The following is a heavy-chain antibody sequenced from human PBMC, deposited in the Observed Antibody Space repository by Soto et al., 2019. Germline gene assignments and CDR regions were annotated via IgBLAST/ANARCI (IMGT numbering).Heavy chain of an antibody. Sequence: GSLRLSCAASGFTFSSYAMHWVRQAPGKGLEWVAVISYDGSNKYYADSVKGRFTISRDNSKNTLYLQMNSLRAEDTAVYYCARDVFPRAVAGRGGAFDIWGQGTMVTVSS. V-gene: IGHV3-30-3*01. D-gene: IGHD6-19*01. CDR3: ARDVFPRAVAGRGGAFDI. CDR1: GFTFSSYA. J-gene: IGHJ3*02. CDR2: ISYDGSNK.